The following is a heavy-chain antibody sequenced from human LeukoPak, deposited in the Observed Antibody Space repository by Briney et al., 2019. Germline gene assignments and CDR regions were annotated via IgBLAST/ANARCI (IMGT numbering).Heavy chain of an antibody. Sequence: SGGSLRLSCAVSGFSFDDYAMSWVRQRPGKGLEWVSGISWNGGSTGYADSVKGRFTISRDNAKKSLYLQINSLSAEDTAFYYCARNLYYDNTGYYYHFDFWGQGPLVTVSS. V-gene: IGHV3-20*04. CDR3: ARNLYYDNTGYYYHFDF. CDR1: GFSFDDYA. J-gene: IGHJ4*02. CDR2: ISWNGGST. D-gene: IGHD3-22*01.